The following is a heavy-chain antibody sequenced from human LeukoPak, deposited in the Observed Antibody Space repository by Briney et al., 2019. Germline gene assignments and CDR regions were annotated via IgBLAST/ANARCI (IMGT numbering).Heavy chain of an antibody. CDR2: INGDGTTT. CDR1: GFTFSSYW. Sequence: SGGSLRLSCAASGFTFSSYWMHWVRHVPGKGLVWLSRINGDGTTTNYADSVKGRFTISRDNAKNTLYLQINSLGAEDTAVYHCVASGSSYFRNWGQGTLVIVSS. CDR3: VASGSSYFRN. V-gene: IGHV3-74*01. D-gene: IGHD2-15*01. J-gene: IGHJ4*02.